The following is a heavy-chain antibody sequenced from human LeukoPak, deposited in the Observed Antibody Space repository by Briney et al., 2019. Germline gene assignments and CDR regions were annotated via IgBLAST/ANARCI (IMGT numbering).Heavy chain of an antibody. Sequence: ASVKVSCKASGYTFTGYYMHWVRQAPGQGLEWMGWINPNSGGTNYAQKFQGRVTMTRDTSISTAYMELSRLRSDDTAVYYCAREQAVVTRGDAFDIWGQGTMVTVSS. V-gene: IGHV1-2*02. CDR3: AREQAVVTRGDAFDI. CDR1: GYTFTGYY. CDR2: INPNSGGT. D-gene: IGHD4-23*01. J-gene: IGHJ3*02.